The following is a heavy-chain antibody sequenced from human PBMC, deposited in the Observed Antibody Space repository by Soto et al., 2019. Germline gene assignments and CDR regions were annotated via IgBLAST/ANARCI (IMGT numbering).Heavy chain of an antibody. Sequence: SETLSLTCTVSGCSISSSSYYWGWIRQPPGKGLEWIGSIYYSGSTYYNPSLKSRVTISVDTSKNQFSLKLSSVTAADTAVYYCARVISVAAQPVRFDPWGQGTLVTVSS. D-gene: IGHD6-6*01. CDR2: IYYSGST. CDR1: GCSISSSSYY. CDR3: ARVISVAAQPVRFDP. V-gene: IGHV4-39*01. J-gene: IGHJ5*02.